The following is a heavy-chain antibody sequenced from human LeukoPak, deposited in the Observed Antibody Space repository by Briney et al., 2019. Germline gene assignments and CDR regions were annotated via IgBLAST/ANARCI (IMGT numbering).Heavy chain of an antibody. CDR2: ISGSGSTI. V-gene: IGHV3-48*03. J-gene: IGHJ4*02. CDR3: ARVSKFGSAPFDY. D-gene: IGHD3-10*01. Sequence: GGSLRLSCAASGFTFSSYEMNWVRQAPGKGLEWVSYISGSGSTIYYADSVKGRVTISRDNAKNSLHLRMNSLRVEDTAVYYCARVSKFGSAPFDYWGQGTLVSVSS. CDR1: GFTFSSYE.